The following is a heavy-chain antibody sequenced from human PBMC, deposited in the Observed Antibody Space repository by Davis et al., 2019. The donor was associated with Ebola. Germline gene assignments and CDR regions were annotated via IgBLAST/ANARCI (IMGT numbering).Heavy chain of an antibody. CDR3: ARDRGRWLQGRGSYYYYAMDV. V-gene: IGHV3-48*02. CDR2: ISSGSITT. CDR1: GFTFSSYS. J-gene: IGHJ6*02. Sequence: GESLKISCAASGFTFSSYSMNWVRQAPGKGLEWVSNISSGSITTADSVKGRFTISRDNAKNSLYLQMNSLRDEDTAVYYCARDRGRWLQGRGSYYYYAMDVWGQGTTVTVSS. D-gene: IGHD5-24*01.